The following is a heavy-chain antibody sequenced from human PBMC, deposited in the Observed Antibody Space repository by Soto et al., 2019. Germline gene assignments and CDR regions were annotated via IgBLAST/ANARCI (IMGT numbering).Heavy chain of an antibody. Sequence: QVQLQQWGAGLLKPSETLSLTCAVYGGSFSGYYWSWIRQPPGKGLEWIGEINHSGSTNYNPSLRSRVTISVDTYKNQLSLKLSSVTAADTAVYYCARLLWFGELPSDYWGQGTLVTVSS. V-gene: IGHV4-34*01. CDR3: ARLLWFGELPSDY. CDR1: GGSFSGYY. D-gene: IGHD3-10*01. CDR2: INHSGST. J-gene: IGHJ4*02.